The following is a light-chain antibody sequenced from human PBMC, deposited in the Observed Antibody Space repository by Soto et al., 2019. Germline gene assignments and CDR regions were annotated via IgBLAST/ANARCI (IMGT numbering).Light chain of an antibody. V-gene: IGLV2-14*01. Sequence: QSALTQPASVSGSPGQSITISCTGTSSDVGGYNHVSWYQQHPGKAPKLMIDEVINRPSGVSNRFSGSKSGNTASLTSSGLQADDESDYYCSSYTTSTTRLIFGGGTKLTVL. CDR2: EVI. CDR3: SSYTTSTTRLI. J-gene: IGLJ2*01. CDR1: SSDVGGYNH.